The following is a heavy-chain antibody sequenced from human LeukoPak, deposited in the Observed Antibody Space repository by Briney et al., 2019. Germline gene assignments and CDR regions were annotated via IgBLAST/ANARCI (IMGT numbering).Heavy chain of an antibody. CDR1: GYSFTSYW. J-gene: IGHJ4*02. V-gene: IGHV5-10-1*01. CDR3: ARLVSYYYGSGSYQQGGDY. D-gene: IGHD3-10*01. CDR2: IDPSDSYT. Sequence: GESLKISCKGSGYSFTSYWISWVRQMPGKGLEWMGRIDPSDSYTNYSPSFQGHVTISADKSISTAYLQWSSLKASDTAMCYCARLVSYYYGSGSYQQGGDYWGQGTLVTVSS.